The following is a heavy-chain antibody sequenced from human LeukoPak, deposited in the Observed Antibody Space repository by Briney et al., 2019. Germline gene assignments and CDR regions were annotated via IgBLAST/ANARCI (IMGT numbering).Heavy chain of an antibody. V-gene: IGHV4-61*01. Sequence: SSETLSLTCTVSGGSVSSGSSYWSWIRQPPGKGLEWIGYIYYSGSTNYNPSLKSRVTISVETSKNQFSLKLNSVTAADTAVYYCARIHRYCSGGACYVLDNWGQGTLVAVSS. CDR1: GGSVSSGSSY. D-gene: IGHD2-15*01. J-gene: IGHJ4*02. CDR3: ARIHRYCSGGACYVLDN. CDR2: IYYSGST.